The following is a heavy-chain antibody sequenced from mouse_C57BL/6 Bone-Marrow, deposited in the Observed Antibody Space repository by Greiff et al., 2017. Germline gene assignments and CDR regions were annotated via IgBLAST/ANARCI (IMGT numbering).Heavy chain of an antibody. J-gene: IGHJ3*01. Sequence: VQLKESVAELVRPGASVKLSCTASGFNIKNTYMHWVKQRPEQGLEWIGRIDPANGNTKYAPKFQGKATITADKSSNTAYLQLSSLTSEDTAIYYCARRRYIYYDYDGFAYWGQGTLVTVSA. D-gene: IGHD2-4*01. CDR2: IDPANGNT. CDR3: ARRRYIYYDYDGFAY. CDR1: GFNIKNTY. V-gene: IGHV14-3*01.